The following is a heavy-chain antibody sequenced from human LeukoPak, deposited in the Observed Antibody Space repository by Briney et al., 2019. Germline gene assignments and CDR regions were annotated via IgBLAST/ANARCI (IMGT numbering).Heavy chain of an antibody. CDR1: GYTFTSYD. J-gene: IGHJ5*02. D-gene: IGHD3-3*01. CDR3: ARAPLLRFLEWLLPNWFDP. V-gene: IGHV1-8*01. Sequence: ASVKVSCKASGYTFTSYDINWVRQATGQGLEWMGWMNPNSGNTGYAQKFQGRVTMTRNTSISTAYMELSSLRFEDTAVYYCARAPLLRFLEWLLPNWFDPWGQGTLVTVSS. CDR2: MNPNSGNT.